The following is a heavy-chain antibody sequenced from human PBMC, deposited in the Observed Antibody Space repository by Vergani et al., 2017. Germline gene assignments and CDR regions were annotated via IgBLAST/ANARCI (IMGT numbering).Heavy chain of an antibody. V-gene: IGHV4-61*02. D-gene: IGHD7-27*01. CDR2: IFPSGST. Sequence: QLQLQESGPGLVKPSQTLSLTCTVSGGSISSGSYYWSWIRQPAGKGLEWIGRIFPSGSTNYKPSLKSRVTMSIDTSKNQFSLKLTSVTAADTAVYYCATGAGPFDIWGQGTLVTVSS. CDR3: ATGAGPFDI. CDR1: GGSISSGSYY. J-gene: IGHJ4*02.